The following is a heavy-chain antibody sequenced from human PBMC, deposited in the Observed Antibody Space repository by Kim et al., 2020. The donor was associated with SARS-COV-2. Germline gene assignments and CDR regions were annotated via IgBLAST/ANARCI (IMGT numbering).Heavy chain of an antibody. CDR2: IYHSGST. Sequence: SETLSLTCTVSGYSISSGYYWGWIRQPPGKGLEWIGSIYHSGSTYYNPSLKSRVTISVDTSKNQFSLKLSSVTAADTAVYYCARVPHYDSSPYYFDYWGQGTLVTVSS. D-gene: IGHD3-22*01. CDR3: ARVPHYDSSPYYFDY. V-gene: IGHV4-38-2*02. J-gene: IGHJ4*02. CDR1: GYSISSGYY.